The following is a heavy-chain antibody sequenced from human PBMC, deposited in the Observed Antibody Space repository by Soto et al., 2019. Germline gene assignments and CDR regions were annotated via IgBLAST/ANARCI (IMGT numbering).Heavy chain of an antibody. D-gene: IGHD6-19*01. CDR2: LIPILGTT. Sequence: QVQLVQSGAEVRKPGSSVKVSCKASGGTFSSDAVSWARQAPGQGLEWIGGLIPILGTTHYAQKFQGRVTITEDESTITAYMELSRLRSDDTAVYYCARASGSVSGWYHDYWGQGTRVTVSS. V-gene: IGHV1-69*01. CDR1: GGTFSSDA. CDR3: ARASGSVSGWYHDY. J-gene: IGHJ4*02.